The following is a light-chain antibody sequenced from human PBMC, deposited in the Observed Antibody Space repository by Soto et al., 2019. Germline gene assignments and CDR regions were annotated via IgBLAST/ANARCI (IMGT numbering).Light chain of an antibody. CDR1: QSVSSSS. J-gene: IGKJ2*01. CDR2: GAS. V-gene: IGKV3-20*01. CDR3: QQYGNSPPYT. Sequence: ETVLTQSPGTQSLSPGERATLSCRASQSVSSSSLAWYQQKPGQAPRLLIYGASSRATGIPDRFSGSGSGTDFTLTVSRLEPEDFVVYYCQQYGNSPPYTFGQGTKLEI.